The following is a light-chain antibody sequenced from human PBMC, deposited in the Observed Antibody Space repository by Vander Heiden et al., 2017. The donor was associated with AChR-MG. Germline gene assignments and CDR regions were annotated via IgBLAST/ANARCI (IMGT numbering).Light chain of an antibody. CDR2: AAS. V-gene: IGKV1-39*01. Sequence: IQMTHYPSSLSASVGDRVTITCRASQSIISYLHWYQQKPGKAPKLLIYAASSLQSGVPSRFSGSGSGTHFSLTISRLQPEDFATYYCQQSDSTPGTFGQGTKMEIK. J-gene: IGKJ2*01. CDR3: QQSDSTPGT. CDR1: QSIISY.